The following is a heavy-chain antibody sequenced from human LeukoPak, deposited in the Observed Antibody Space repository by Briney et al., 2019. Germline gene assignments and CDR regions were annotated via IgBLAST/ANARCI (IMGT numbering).Heavy chain of an antibody. V-gene: IGHV1-3*01. Sequence: ASVQVSCKASGYTFSIYAMQWVRQAPGQRLEWMGWINAGNGNTKYSQKFQGRVTITRDTSASTAYMELSSLRSEDTALYYCARGVWSSRGMQYYFDYGGQGTLVTVSS. J-gene: IGHJ4*02. CDR2: INAGNGNT. CDR1: GYTFSIYA. D-gene: IGHD3-22*01. CDR3: ARGVWSSRGMQYYFDY.